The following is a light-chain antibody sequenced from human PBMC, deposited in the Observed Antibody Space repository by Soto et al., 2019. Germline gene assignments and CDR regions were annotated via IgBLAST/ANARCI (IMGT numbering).Light chain of an antibody. Sequence: DIHMSQTKSSLSASVGDRVTITCRARQTINTYLNWYQQTPGTAPKLLIYDASSLQSGVPSRFRGSASGTDFTLTITCLQPEDFATYYCLDCYAPPRTFGGGTKVDIK. J-gene: IGKJ4*01. CDR3: LDCYAPPRT. CDR2: DAS. CDR1: QTINTY. V-gene: IGKV1-39*01.